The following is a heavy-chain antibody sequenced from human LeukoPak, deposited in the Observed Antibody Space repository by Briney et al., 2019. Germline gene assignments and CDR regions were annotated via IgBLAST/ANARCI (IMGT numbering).Heavy chain of an antibody. D-gene: IGHD6-19*01. V-gene: IGHV3-30*02. J-gene: IGHJ5*02. CDR3: ATMQWLEGVDWFDP. CDR2: IRYDESNK. CDR1: GFIFSNYG. Sequence: RGSLRLSCAASGFIFSNYGMHWVRQAPGKGLEWVAFIRYDESNKFYADSVKGRFTISRDNSKNILFLQMNSLRAEDTAVYYCATMQWLEGVDWFDPWGQGTLVTVSS.